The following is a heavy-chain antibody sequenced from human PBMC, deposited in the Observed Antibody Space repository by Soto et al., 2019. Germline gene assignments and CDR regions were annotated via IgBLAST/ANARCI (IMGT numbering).Heavy chain of an antibody. CDR1: GFTVSSNY. V-gene: IGHV3-66*01. Sequence: PGGSLRLSCAASGFTVSSNYVSWVRQAPGKGLEWVSVIYSGGSTYYADSVKGRFTISRDNSKNTLYLQMNSLRAEDTAVYYCASSGTIPTSSIYYYYYYMDVWGKGTTVTVSS. CDR2: IYSGGST. D-gene: IGHD1-7*01. J-gene: IGHJ6*03. CDR3: ASSGTIPTSSIYYYYYYMDV.